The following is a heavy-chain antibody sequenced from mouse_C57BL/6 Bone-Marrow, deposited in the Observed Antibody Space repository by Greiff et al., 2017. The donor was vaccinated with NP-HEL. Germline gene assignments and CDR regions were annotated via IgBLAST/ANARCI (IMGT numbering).Heavy chain of an antibody. CDR3: ARKRENYYGSGPYYYAMDD. Sequence: EVQLMESGGGLVKPGGSLKLSCAASGFTFSDYGMHWVRQTPEKGLEWVAYISSGSGTIYYADTVKGRFTLSRDNSKNTLFLHMTSLRSEDTAMYYCARKRENYYGSGPYYYAMDDWGQGTSVTVAS. D-gene: IGHD1-1*01. J-gene: IGHJ4*01. CDR1: GFTFSDYG. V-gene: IGHV5-17*01. CDR2: ISSGSGTI.